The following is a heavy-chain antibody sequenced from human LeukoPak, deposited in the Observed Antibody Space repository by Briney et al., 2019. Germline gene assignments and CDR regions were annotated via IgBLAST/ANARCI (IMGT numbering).Heavy chain of an antibody. CDR3: AREIAADRGFDS. Sequence: GGSLRLSCAASGFTFSDHYMSWIRQARGKGLECVSYITSGGSTTYYTDSVKGRFTISRDNGKNALYLQMNSLRAEDAAVYYCAREIAADRGFDSWGQGTLVTVSS. CDR2: ITSGGSTT. V-gene: IGHV3-11*01. D-gene: IGHD6-6*01. J-gene: IGHJ4*02. CDR1: GFTFSDHY.